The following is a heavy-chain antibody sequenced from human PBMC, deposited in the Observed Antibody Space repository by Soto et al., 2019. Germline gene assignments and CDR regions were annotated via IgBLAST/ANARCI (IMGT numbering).Heavy chain of an antibody. Sequence: SETLSLTCTVSGGSISSYYWSWIRQPPGKGLEWIGYIYYSGSTNYNPSLKSRVTISVDTSKNQFSLKLSSVTAADTAVYYCARHAPWGVVAARPGYYYYYMDVWGKGTTVTV. J-gene: IGHJ6*03. D-gene: IGHD6-6*01. CDR2: IYYSGST. V-gene: IGHV4-59*08. CDR1: GGSISSYY. CDR3: ARHAPWGVVAARPGYYYYYMDV.